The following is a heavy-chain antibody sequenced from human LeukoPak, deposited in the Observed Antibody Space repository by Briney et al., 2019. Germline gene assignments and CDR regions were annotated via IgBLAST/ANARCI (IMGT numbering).Heavy chain of an antibody. Sequence: SVKVSCKASGGTFSSYAISWVRQAPGQGLEWMGGIIPIFGTANYAQKFQGRVTITADESTSTVYMELSSLRSEDTAVYYCARMTTVVTRGDYWGQGTLVTVSS. V-gene: IGHV1-69*13. CDR2: IIPIFGTA. CDR1: GGTFSSYA. J-gene: IGHJ4*02. D-gene: IGHD4-23*01. CDR3: ARMTTVVTRGDY.